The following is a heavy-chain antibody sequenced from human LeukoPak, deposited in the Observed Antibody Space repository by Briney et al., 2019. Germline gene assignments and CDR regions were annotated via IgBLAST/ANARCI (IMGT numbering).Heavy chain of an antibody. CDR1: GYTFTSYD. J-gene: IGHJ3*02. CDR2: MNPNSGNT. Sequence: ASVKVSCKASGYTFTSYDINWVRQATGQGLEWMGWMNPNSGNTGYAQKFQGRVTITRNTSISTAYMELSSLRSEDTAVYYCARGYYRGDAFDSWGQGTMVTVSS. V-gene: IGHV1-8*03. D-gene: IGHD3-10*01. CDR3: ARGYYRGDAFDS.